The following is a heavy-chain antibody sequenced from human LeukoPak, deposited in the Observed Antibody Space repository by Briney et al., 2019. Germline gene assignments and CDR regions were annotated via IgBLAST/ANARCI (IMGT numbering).Heavy chain of an antibody. J-gene: IGHJ3*02. CDR1: GFTFTIFG. D-gene: IGHD3-3*01. CDR2: IDARSGIT. V-gene: IGHV3-48*01. Sequence: GGSLRLSCATSGFTFTIFGINWVRRAPGKGPEGVSYIDARSGITYYADSVQGRFTISRDNAKESVFLQMNGLRVDDTAVYYCARTYDFGRGPPGDAFDNWGQGTPVIVSS. CDR3: ARTYDFGRGPPGDAFDN.